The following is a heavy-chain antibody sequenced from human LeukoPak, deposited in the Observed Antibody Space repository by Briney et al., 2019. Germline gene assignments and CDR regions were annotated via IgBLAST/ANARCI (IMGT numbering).Heavy chain of an antibody. CDR1: GFTFSSYG. D-gene: IGHD1-26*01. V-gene: IGHV3-30*02. J-gene: IGHJ4*02. CDR2: LRYDGSDK. Sequence: GGSLRLACAASGFTFSSYGMHWVRQAPGKGLEWVAFLRYDGSDKHYAESVKGRFTISRDNSKNKLYLQMNSLRAEDTGVYYCAKVSSPFRRVTSSGTDYGNFDYWGQGALITVSS. CDR3: AKVSSPFRRVTSSGTDYGNFDY.